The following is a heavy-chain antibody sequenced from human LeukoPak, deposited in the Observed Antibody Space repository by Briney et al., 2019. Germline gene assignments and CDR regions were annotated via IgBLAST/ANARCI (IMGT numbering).Heavy chain of an antibody. J-gene: IGHJ3*02. D-gene: IGHD6-19*01. V-gene: IGHV3-23*01. CDR1: GFTFSDHY. CDR3: AKDSSSGWYDAFDI. CDR2: ISGSGGST. Sequence: GGSLRLSCAVYGFTFSDHYMSWIRQAPGKGLEWVSAISGSGGSTYYADSVKGRFTISRDNSKNTLYLQMNSLRAEDTAVYYCAKDSSSGWYDAFDIWGQGTMVTVSS.